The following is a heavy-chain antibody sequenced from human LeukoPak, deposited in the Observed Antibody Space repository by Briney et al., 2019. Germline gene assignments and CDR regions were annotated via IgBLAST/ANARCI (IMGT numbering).Heavy chain of an antibody. Sequence: KASETLSLTCTVSGGSISSSSYYWGWIRQPPGKGLERIGSIYYSGSTYYNPSLKSRVTISVDTSKNQFSLKLSSVTAADTAVYYCARGRNGDLILWDQGTLVTVSS. D-gene: IGHD4-17*01. CDR3: ARGRNGDLIL. J-gene: IGHJ4*02. V-gene: IGHV4-39*07. CDR2: IYYSGST. CDR1: GGSISSSSYY.